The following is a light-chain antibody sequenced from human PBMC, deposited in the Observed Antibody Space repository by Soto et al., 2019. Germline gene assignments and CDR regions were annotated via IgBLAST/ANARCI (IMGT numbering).Light chain of an antibody. Sequence: DIVMTQSPDSLAVSLGERATINCKSSRSVLYSSNNKNYLAWYQQKPGQPPKLLIYWVSTRESGVPDRFSGSGSGTHFTLTISSLQAEDVPVYYCQQYYTTPRTFGQGTKVEIK. CDR1: RSVLYSSNNKNY. J-gene: IGKJ1*01. V-gene: IGKV4-1*01. CDR2: WVS. CDR3: QQYYTTPRT.